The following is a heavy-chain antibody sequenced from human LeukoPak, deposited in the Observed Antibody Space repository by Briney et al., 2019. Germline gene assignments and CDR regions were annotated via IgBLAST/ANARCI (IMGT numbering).Heavy chain of an antibody. CDR1: GYSFTNYW. Sequence: GESLKISCKGSGYSFTNYWIGWVRQMPGKGLEWMGIIYPGDSDTRYSPSFQGQVTISADKSISTAYLQWISLKASDTAMYYCATRYYYDSGSYSSFDYWGQGTLVTVSS. CDR2: IYPGDSDT. CDR3: ATRYYYDSGSYSSFDY. V-gene: IGHV5-51*01. D-gene: IGHD3-10*01. J-gene: IGHJ4*02.